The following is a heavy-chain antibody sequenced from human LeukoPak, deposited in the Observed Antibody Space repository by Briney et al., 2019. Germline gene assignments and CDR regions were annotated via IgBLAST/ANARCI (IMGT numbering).Heavy chain of an antibody. Sequence: GGSLRLSCAASGFTFTSYAMTWVRQAPGQGLEWVSSISGSGDSTYYADSVKGRFTISRDNSKNTLYLQMNSLRAEDTAIYYCAKDRIARTTVTTFDYWGQGTLVTVSS. CDR2: ISGSGDST. V-gene: IGHV3-23*01. D-gene: IGHD4-17*01. CDR3: AKDRIARTTVTTFDY. CDR1: GFTFTSYA. J-gene: IGHJ4*02.